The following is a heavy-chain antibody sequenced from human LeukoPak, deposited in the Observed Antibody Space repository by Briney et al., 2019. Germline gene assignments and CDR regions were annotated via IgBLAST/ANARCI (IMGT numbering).Heavy chain of an antibody. J-gene: IGHJ6*03. D-gene: IGHD6-6*01. CDR2: IHHSGST. Sequence: PSETLSLTCSVSGYSISSGYYWGWIRQPPGKGLEWIGSIHHSGSTYYNPSLKSRVTISIDTSKNHFSLKLNSVTAADTAVYYCARSLLAARLGGENYYMDVWGKGTTVTVSS. CDR3: ARSLLAARLGGENYYMDV. CDR1: GYSISSGYY. V-gene: IGHV4-38-2*01.